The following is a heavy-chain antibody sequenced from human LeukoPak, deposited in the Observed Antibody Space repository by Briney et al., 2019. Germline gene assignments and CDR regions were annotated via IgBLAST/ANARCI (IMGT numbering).Heavy chain of an antibody. J-gene: IGHJ4*02. CDR3: ARKRWLQFDLLIDY. V-gene: IGHV1-2*02. Sequence: ASVKVSCKASGYTFTGYYTHWVRQAPGQGLEWMGWINPNSGGTNYAQKFQGRVTMTRGTSISTAYMELSRLRSDDTAVYYCARKRWLQFDLLIDYWGQGTLVTVSS. CDR2: INPNSGGT. CDR1: GYTFTGYY. D-gene: IGHD5-12*01.